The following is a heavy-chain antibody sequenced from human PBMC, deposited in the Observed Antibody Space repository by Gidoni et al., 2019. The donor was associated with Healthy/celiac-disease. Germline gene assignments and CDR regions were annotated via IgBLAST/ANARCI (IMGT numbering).Heavy chain of an antibody. CDR3: AQGTYYGDYVEKGY. CDR1: GFTFSSYG. V-gene: IGHV3-30*03. J-gene: IGHJ4*02. CDR2: ISYDGSNK. D-gene: IGHD4-17*01. Sequence: QVQLVASGGGVVQPGRSLRLSCAASGFTFSSYGMHWVRQAPGKGLEWVAVISYDGSNKYYADSVKGRFTISRDNSKNTLYLQMNSLRAEDTAVYYCAQGTYYGDYVEKGYWGQGTLVTVSS.